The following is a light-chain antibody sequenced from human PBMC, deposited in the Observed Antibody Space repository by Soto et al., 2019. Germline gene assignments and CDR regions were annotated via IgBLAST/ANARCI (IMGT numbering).Light chain of an antibody. Sequence: QSALTQPASVSGSPGQSITISCTGTSSDVGSYNLVSWYQQHPGKAPELMIYEGSKRPSGVSNRFSGSKSGNTASLTISGLQAEDEADYYCCSYAGRGVFGGGTKLTV. CDR2: EGS. V-gene: IGLV2-23*01. CDR3: CSYAGRGV. CDR1: SSDVGSYNL. J-gene: IGLJ2*01.